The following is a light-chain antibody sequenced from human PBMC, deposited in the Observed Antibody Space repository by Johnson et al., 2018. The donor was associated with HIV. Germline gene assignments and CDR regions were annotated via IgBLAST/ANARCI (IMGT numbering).Light chain of an antibody. CDR1: SSNIGNNY. CDR2: DNN. V-gene: IGLV1-51*01. J-gene: IGLJ1*01. CDR3: GTWDSSLSDYV. Sequence: QSVLTQPPSVSAAPGQKVTISCSGSSSNIGNNYVSWYQQLPGTAPKLLIYDNNKRPSGIPDRFSGSKSGTSATLGITGLQTGDEADYYCGTWDSSLSDYVFGTWTKVTFL.